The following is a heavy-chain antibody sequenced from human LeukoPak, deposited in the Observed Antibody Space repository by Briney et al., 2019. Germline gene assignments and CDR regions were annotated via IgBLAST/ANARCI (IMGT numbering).Heavy chain of an antibody. Sequence: GGSLRLSCATSGFIFADHGMTWVRQVPGKGLEWVSGITGKGGSTGYVDSANGRVTISRDNAKNVLCLKMNNLRAEDTAFYYCARGEWDLRDWGQGTLVIVSS. V-gene: IGHV3-20*04. D-gene: IGHD1-26*01. CDR2: ITGKGGST. CDR1: GFIFADHG. J-gene: IGHJ4*02. CDR3: ARGEWDLRD.